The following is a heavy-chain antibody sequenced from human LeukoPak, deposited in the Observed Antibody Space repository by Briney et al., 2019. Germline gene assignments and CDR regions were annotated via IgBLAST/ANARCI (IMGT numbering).Heavy chain of an antibody. CDR1: GYSFTSYW. CDR2: IYSGDSDT. V-gene: IGHV5-51*01. D-gene: IGHD1-26*01. Sequence: EALNISCKGSGYSFTSYWIRWVRQMPGKGMEWMGIIYSGDSDTRYSPSFQCQVTISADKSISTAYLQWSSLKASDTGIYCCARYSGGYYHGYWGGGTMVGVCS. J-gene: IGHJ4*02. CDR3: ARYSGGYYHGY.